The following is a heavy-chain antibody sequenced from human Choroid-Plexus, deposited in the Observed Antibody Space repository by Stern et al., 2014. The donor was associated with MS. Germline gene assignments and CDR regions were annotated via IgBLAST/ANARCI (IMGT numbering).Heavy chain of an antibody. CDR1: GFTFGSCA. CDR3: AKDRQYLTYFFDH. D-gene: IGHD2/OR15-2a*01. Sequence: VQLVESGGGVAQPGRPLRLSCVASGFTFGSCAMHWVRQAPGKGLGWGAGVSYDGSNKYYADSVNGRFTISRDNSPNTLYMQMSSLRPEDTAVYYCAKDRQYLTYFFDHWGQGSLVTVSS. J-gene: IGHJ5*02. CDR2: VSYDGSNK. V-gene: IGHV3-30*18.